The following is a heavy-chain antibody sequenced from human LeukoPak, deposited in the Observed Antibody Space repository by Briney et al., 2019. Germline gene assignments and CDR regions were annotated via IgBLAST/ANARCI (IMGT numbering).Heavy chain of an antibody. CDR3: ARGYSYSWGY. J-gene: IGHJ4*02. V-gene: IGHV3-66*01. D-gene: IGHD5-18*01. CDR1: GFTVSSVY. CDR2: LYSGGST. Sequence: GGSLRLSCVASGFTVSSVYMSWVRQAPGKGLEWVSVLYSGGSTYYADSVKGRFTISRDNSKNTLYLQMNSLRAEDTAVYYCARGYSYSWGYWGQGALVTVSS.